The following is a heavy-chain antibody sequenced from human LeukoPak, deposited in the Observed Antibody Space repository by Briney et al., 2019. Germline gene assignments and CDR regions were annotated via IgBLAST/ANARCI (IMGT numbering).Heavy chain of an antibody. V-gene: IGHV3-21*01. CDR2: ISSSSSYI. CDR1: GFTFSSYS. Sequence: GGSLRLSCAASGFTFSSYSMNWVRQAPGKGLEWVSSISSSSSYIYYADSVKGRFTISRDNAKNSLYLQMNSLRAEDTAVYYCARDRGYYYGMDVWGQGITVTVSS. J-gene: IGHJ6*02. CDR3: ARDRGYYYGMDV.